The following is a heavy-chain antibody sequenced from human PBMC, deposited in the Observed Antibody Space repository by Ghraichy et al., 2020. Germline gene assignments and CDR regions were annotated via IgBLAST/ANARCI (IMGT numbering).Heavy chain of an antibody. Sequence: SETRSLTCAVYGGSFSGYYWSWIRQPPGKGLEWIGEINHSGSTNYNPSLKSRVTISVDTSKNQFSLKLSSVTAADTAVYYCARERAVVRGIDYWGQGTLVTVSS. D-gene: IGHD3-10*01. CDR1: GGSFSGYY. V-gene: IGHV4-34*01. CDR3: ARERAVVRGIDY. CDR2: INHSGST. J-gene: IGHJ4*02.